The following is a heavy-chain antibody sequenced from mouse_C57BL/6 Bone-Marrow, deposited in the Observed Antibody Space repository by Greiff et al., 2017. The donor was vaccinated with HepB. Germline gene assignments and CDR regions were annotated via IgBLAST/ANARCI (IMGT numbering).Heavy chain of an antibody. V-gene: IGHV10-1*01. J-gene: IGHJ3*01. CDR2: IRSKSNNYAT. Sequence: EVKLMESGGGLVQPKWSLKLSCAASGFSFNTYAMNWVRQAPGKGLEWVARIRSKSNNYATYYADSVKDRFTISRDDSESMLYLQMNNLKTEDAAMYYCVRRPFAYWGQGTLVTVSA. CDR1: GFSFNTYA. CDR3: VRRPFAY.